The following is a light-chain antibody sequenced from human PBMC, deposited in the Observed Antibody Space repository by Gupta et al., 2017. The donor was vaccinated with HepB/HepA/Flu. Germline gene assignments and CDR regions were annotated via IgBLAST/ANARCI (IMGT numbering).Light chain of an antibody. J-gene: IGLJ2*01. V-gene: IGLV1-51*01. Sequence: QSILTQPPSMSAAPGQKVTISCSGNSSDIGNYYVSWYQQGPETAPKLLMYDNIKRRSGIPDRFSGTKYGTSATLGITRLQTGAAADYYWGTGDTRSNDNVFGGGTKLTVL. CDR1: SSDIGNYY. CDR3: GTGDTRSNDNV. CDR2: DNI.